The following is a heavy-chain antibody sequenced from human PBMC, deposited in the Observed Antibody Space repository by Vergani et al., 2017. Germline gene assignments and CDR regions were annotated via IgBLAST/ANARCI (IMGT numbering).Heavy chain of an antibody. CDR3: AKFPLNITTPDRCDF. CDR2: ISYDGDTT. CDR1: GFRFSDYG. D-gene: IGHD1-1*01. Sequence: QVQLVESGGGVVQPGRSLRLSCAVSGFRFSDYGMHCVRQAPGRGLEWVALISYDGDTTYYEDSVKGRFTISRDNSKNTLFLQMHSLRVEDTALYYCAKFPLNITTPDRCDFWGQGSMVTVSS. V-gene: IGHV3-30*18. J-gene: IGHJ4*02.